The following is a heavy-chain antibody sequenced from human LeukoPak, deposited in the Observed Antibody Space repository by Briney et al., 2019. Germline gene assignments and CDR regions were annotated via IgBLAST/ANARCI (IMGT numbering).Heavy chain of an antibody. CDR1: GYTFTSYG. CDR3: ARAPWRTTYYYDSSGYYKDDAFDI. CDR2: INPSGGST. D-gene: IGHD3-22*01. V-gene: IGHV1-18*01. Sequence: ASVKVSCKASGYTFTSYGISWVRQAPGQGLEWMGIINPSGGSTYYAQKLQGRVTMTTDTSTSTAYMELRSLRSDDTAVYYCARAPWRTTYYYDSSGYYKDDAFDIWGQGTMVTVSS. J-gene: IGHJ3*02.